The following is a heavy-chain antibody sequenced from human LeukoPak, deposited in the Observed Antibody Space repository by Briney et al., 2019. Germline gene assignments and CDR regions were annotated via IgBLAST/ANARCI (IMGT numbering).Heavy chain of an antibody. CDR2: ISGSGGST. Sequence: GGSLRLSCAASEFTFSRHAMSWVRQAPGKGLEWVSGISGSGGSTYYADSVKGRFTISRDNSKNTLYVQMNSLRAEDTAVYYCAKGRAGIDYWGQGTLVIVSS. CDR3: AKGRAGIDY. CDR1: EFTFSRHA. V-gene: IGHV3-23*01. J-gene: IGHJ4*02. D-gene: IGHD6-19*01.